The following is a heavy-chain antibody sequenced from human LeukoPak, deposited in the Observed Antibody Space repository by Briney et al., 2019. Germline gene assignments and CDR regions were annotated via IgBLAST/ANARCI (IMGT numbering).Heavy chain of an antibody. Sequence: GESLQISCKGSGYSFTSYWIGWVRQMPGKGLEWMGIIYPGDSDTRYSPSFQGQVTISADKSISTAYLQWSSLKASDTAMYYCASNYDSSGYSVDYWGQGTLVTVSS. CDR2: IYPGDSDT. V-gene: IGHV5-51*01. D-gene: IGHD3-22*01. CDR3: ASNYDSSGYSVDY. J-gene: IGHJ4*02. CDR1: GYSFTSYW.